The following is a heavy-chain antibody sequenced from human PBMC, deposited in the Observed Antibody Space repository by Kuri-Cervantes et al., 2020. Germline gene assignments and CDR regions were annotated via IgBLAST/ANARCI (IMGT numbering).Heavy chain of an antibody. V-gene: IGHV4-39*01. CDR2: IYYSGST. J-gene: IGHJ5*02. D-gene: IGHD2-2*01. Sequence: SETLSLTCTVSGGSISSSSHYWGWIRQPPGKGLEWIGSIYYSGSTYYNPSLKSRVTISVDTSKNQFSLKLSSVTAADTAVYYCARPRSTSSRGWFDPWGQGTLVTVSS. CDR1: GGSISSSSHY. CDR3: ARPRSTSSRGWFDP.